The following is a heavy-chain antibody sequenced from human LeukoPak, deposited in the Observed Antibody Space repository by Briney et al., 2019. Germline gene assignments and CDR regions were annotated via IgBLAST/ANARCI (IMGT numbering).Heavy chain of an antibody. V-gene: IGHV1-24*01. CDR3: AKETLYYYDSSGYLCLDY. CDR1: GYTLTELS. D-gene: IGHD3-22*01. Sequence: ASVKVSCKVSGYTLTELSMHWVRQAPGKGLEWMGGFDPEDGETIYAQKFQGRVTMTEDTSTDTAYMELSSLRSEDTAVYYCAKETLYYYDSSGYLCLDYGGQGTLVTVSS. J-gene: IGHJ4*02. CDR2: FDPEDGET.